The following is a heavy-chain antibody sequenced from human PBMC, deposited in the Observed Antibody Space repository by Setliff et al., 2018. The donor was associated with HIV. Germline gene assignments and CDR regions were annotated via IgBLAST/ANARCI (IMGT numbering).Heavy chain of an antibody. D-gene: IGHD2-15*01. J-gene: IGHJ6*03. V-gene: IGHV4-4*08. CDR2: IHTSGTT. CDR3: AREYYRSGGYYSGWKYYYMDV. CDR1: GDSSSNDY. Sequence: PSETLSLTCTVSGDSSSNDYWTWVRQPPGKGLEWIGNIHTSGTTKYNPSLNSRVTISVDMSKSQSSLRLSSVTAADTAMYYCAREYYRSGGYYSGWKYYYMDVWGKGTTVTVSS.